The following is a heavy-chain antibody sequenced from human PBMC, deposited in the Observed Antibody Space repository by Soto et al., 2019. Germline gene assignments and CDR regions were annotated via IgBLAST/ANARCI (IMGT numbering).Heavy chain of an antibody. V-gene: IGHV5-51*01. Sequence: PGESLKISCTGSGYSFTSYWIGWVRQMPGKGLEWMGIIYPGDSDTRYSPSFQGQVTISADKSISTAYLQWSSLKASDTAMYYCGASTVVTDFYYGMDVWGQGTTVTVSS. D-gene: IGHD4-17*01. CDR3: GASTVVTDFYYGMDV. CDR2: IYPGDSDT. CDR1: GYSFTSYW. J-gene: IGHJ6*02.